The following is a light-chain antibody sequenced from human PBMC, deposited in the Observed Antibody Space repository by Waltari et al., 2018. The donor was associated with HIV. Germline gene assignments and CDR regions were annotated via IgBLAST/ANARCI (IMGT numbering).Light chain of an antibody. CDR3: SSYTNINTWV. Sequence: QSALTQPASVSGSPGMSITISCTGTRSDVGGYTFVSWYQQHPGKAPKLLIYEVSHRPSGVSNRFSGFKSANTASLTISGLQAEDEAYYYCSSYTNINTWVFGGGTNLAVL. CDR2: EVS. CDR1: RSDVGGYTF. J-gene: IGLJ3*02. V-gene: IGLV2-14*01.